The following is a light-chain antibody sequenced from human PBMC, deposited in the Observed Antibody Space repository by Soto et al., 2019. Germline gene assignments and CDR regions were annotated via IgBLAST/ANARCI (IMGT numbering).Light chain of an antibody. Sequence: QSLLARPPAVSGSPGQSVAISCTGASSYFGNYNYVSWYQQHPGKAPKLIISVVSNRPSGVSNRFSGSKSRNTASMTISVLQAEDDADYYRLSVTSMTTLYVYGPGTKVTVL. CDR2: VVS. CDR3: LSVTSMTTLYV. V-gene: IGLV2-14*03. J-gene: IGLJ1*01. CDR1: SSYFGNYNY.